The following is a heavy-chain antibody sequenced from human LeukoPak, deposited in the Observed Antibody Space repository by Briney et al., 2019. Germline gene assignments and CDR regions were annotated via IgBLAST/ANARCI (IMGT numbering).Heavy chain of an antibody. CDR2: IYYTGST. D-gene: IGHD6-19*01. CDR3: ARHGSGFFFDS. J-gene: IGHJ4*02. Sequence: PSETLSLTCTVSGGSISSYYWSWIRQPPGKGLEWIGNIYYTGSTNYNPSLKSRVTISVVTSKSHFSLMLSSVTAADTAVYYCARHGSGFFFDSWGQGTLVTVSS. V-gene: IGHV4-59*01. CDR1: GGSISSYY.